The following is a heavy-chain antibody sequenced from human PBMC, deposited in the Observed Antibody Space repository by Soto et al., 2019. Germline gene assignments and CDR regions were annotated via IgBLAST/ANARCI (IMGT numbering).Heavy chain of an antibody. J-gene: IGHJ6*01. D-gene: IGHD6-19*01. CDR1: GFTFSIYA. CDR3: AKVDRYSSGWSSYAPEYYYYSMEV. V-gene: IGHV3-23*01. Sequence: GGSLRLSCAASGFTFSIYALSWVRQTPGKGLEWVSAISGSGDDTYYTDSVKGRFTISRDNSKNTLYLQMSSLRAEDTAIHYCAKVDRYSSGWSSYAPEYYYYSMEVWGQGTTVTVSS. CDR2: ISGSGDDT.